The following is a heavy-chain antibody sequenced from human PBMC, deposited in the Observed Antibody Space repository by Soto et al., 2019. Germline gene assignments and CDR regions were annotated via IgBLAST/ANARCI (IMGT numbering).Heavy chain of an antibody. Sequence: QVQLQESGPGLVKPSQTLSLTCTVSGGSISNGNYYWSWIRQLPGKGLEWIGNIYYIGTTSYNPSPKSRVSMSIDTSENQFSPKVRSVVRADTAIYYCAKNETTRPWFASWGQGTLVIVSS. D-gene: IGHD1-1*01. CDR1: GGSISNGNYY. CDR3: AKNETTRPWFAS. J-gene: IGHJ5*01. V-gene: IGHV4-31*03. CDR2: IYYIGTT.